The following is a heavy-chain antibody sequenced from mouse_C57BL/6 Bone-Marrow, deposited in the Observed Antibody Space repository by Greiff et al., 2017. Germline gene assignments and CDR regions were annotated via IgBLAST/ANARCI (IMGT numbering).Heavy chain of an antibody. D-gene: IGHD2-5*01. CDR2: ISDGGSYT. Sequence: EVMLVESGGGLVKPGGSLKLSCAASGFTFSSYAMSWVRQTPEKRLEWVATISDGGSYTSYPDNVKGRFTISRDNAKNNLYLQMSPLKSEDKAMYYCARGKSNCLYAMVYWGQGTSVTVSS. J-gene: IGHJ4*01. CDR1: GFTFSSYA. V-gene: IGHV5-4*03. CDR3: ARGKSNCLYAMVY.